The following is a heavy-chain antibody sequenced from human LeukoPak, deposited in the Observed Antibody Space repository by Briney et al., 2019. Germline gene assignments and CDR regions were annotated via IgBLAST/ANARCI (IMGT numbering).Heavy chain of an antibody. D-gene: IGHD3-16*01. V-gene: IGHV4-59*01. Sequence: PSETLSLTCSASGDSFNRYHWSWVRQPPGKGLEWIGYISSSGSTSYNPSLKSRVTISVDTSKNQFSLKLNSVSAADTAIYYCARVGRGDHTWGSYYCDHWGQGTLVSVSS. CDR2: ISSSGST. CDR1: GDSFNRYH. CDR3: ARVGRGDHTWGSYYCDH. J-gene: IGHJ4*02.